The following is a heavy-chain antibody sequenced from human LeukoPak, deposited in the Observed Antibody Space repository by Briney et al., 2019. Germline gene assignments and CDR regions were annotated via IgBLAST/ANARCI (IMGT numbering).Heavy chain of an antibody. Sequence: ASVKVSCKASGYTFTGYYMHWVRQAPGQGLEWMGWINPNSGGTNYAQKFQGRVTMTRDTSINTAYMELRSLRSDDTALYYCARGRGPPYYYYMDVWGKGTTVTVSS. D-gene: IGHD2-15*01. CDR3: ARGRGPPYYYYMDV. CDR1: GYTFTGYY. V-gene: IGHV1-2*02. CDR2: INPNSGGT. J-gene: IGHJ6*03.